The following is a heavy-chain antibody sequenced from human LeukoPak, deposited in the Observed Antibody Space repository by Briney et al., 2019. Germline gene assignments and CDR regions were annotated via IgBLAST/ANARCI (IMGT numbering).Heavy chain of an antibody. CDR1: GFTFSNAW. CDR2: IKSKTDGGTT. CDR3: KADRTQVRLTAY. D-gene: IGHD2/OR15-2a*01. Sequence: SGGSLRLSCAASGFTFSNAWMSWVRQAPGKGLEWVGRIKSKTDGGTTDYAAPVKGRFTISRDDSKNTLYLQMNSLKTEDTAVYYCKADRTQVRLTAYWGQGTLVTVSS. V-gene: IGHV3-15*01. J-gene: IGHJ4*02.